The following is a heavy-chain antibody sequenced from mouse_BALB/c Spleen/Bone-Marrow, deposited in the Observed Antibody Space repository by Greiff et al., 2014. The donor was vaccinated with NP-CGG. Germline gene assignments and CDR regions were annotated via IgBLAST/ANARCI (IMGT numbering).Heavy chain of an antibody. CDR2: TDPANGNT. D-gene: IGHD1-1*01. J-gene: IGHJ3*01. V-gene: IGHV14-3*02. Sequence: EVQLQQSGAELVKPGASVKLSCTASGFNIKDTYMHWVKQRPEQGLEWIGRTDPANGNTKYDPKFQGKATITADTSSNTAYLQLSSLTSEGTAVYYCATYYYGSSWGFAYWGQGTLVTVSA. CDR3: ATYYYGSSWGFAY. CDR1: GFNIKDTY.